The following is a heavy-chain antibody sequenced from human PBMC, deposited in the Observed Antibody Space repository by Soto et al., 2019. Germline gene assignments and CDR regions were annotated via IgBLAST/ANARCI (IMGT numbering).Heavy chain of an antibody. V-gene: IGHV4-30-4*08. D-gene: IGHD3-3*02. CDR3: ARGIAFLPYYYGMDG. J-gene: IGHJ6*02. Sequence: SETLSLTCTVSGGSISSGGYYWSWIRQPPGKGLEWIGYIYYSGSTYYNPSLKSRVTISVDTSKNQFSLKLSSVTAADTAVYYCARGIAFLPYYYGMDGWGQGTTVTVSS. CDR2: IYYSGST. CDR1: GGSISSGGYY.